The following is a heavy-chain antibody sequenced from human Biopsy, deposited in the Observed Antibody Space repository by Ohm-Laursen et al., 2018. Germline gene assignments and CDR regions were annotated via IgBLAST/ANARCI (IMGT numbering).Heavy chain of an antibody. V-gene: IGHV4-59*07. Sequence: SDTLSLTCTVSGDSISSYYWSWIRQPPGKGLEWIGYVYYTGSTDYNPSLQSRATISVDTSKNQFSLKVISVTAADTAVYYCARLTGDPSYWGQGILVTVSS. CDR3: ARLTGDPSY. CDR2: VYYTGST. CDR1: GDSISSYY. J-gene: IGHJ4*02. D-gene: IGHD7-27*01.